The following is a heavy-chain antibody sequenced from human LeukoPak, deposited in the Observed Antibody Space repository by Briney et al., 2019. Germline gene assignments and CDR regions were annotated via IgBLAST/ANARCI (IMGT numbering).Heavy chain of an antibody. CDR3: ARRATVTYYYYYYMDV. CDR2: ISSSGSTI. Sequence: GGSLRLSCAASGFTFSDYYMSWIRQAPGKGLEWVSYISSSGSTIYYADSVKGRFTISRDNAKNSLYLQMNSLRPEDTAVNYSARRATVTYYYYYYMDVWGKGTTVTVFS. V-gene: IGHV3-11*04. J-gene: IGHJ6*03. CDR1: GFTFSDYY. D-gene: IGHD4-17*01.